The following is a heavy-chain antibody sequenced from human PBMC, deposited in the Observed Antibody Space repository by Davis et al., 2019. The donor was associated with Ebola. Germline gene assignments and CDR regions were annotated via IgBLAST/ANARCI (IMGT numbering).Heavy chain of an antibody. CDR3: ARAGHPLGVILTGYYTRTYYGMDV. V-gene: IGHV1-3*01. Sequence: AASVKVSCKASGYTFTSYAMHWVRQAPGQRLEWMGWINAGNGNTNYAQKLQGRVTMTTDTSTSTAYMELRSLRSDDTAVYYCARAGHPLGVILTGYYTRTYYGMDVWGQGTTVTVSS. CDR1: GYTFTSYA. D-gene: IGHD3-9*01. J-gene: IGHJ6*02. CDR2: INAGNGNT.